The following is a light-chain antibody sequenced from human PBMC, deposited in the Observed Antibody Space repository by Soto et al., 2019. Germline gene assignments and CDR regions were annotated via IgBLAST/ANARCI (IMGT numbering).Light chain of an antibody. J-gene: IGLJ1*01. V-gene: IGLV2-23*02. CDR3: CSYAGSSTFYV. CDR2: EVS. Sequence: QSVLTQPASVSGSPGQSITISCTGTSSDVVSYNLISWYQQYPGNAPKLMIYEVSKRLSGVSNRFSGSKSGNTASLTISGLQAEDEADYYCCSYAGSSTFYVFGTGTKVTVL. CDR1: SSDVVSYNL.